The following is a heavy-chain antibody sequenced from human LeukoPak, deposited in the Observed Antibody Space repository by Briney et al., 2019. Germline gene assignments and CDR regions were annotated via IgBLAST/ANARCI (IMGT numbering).Heavy chain of an antibody. D-gene: IGHD3-22*01. V-gene: IGHV5-51*01. CDR3: ARHPITRYYDSSGYSAAGPDY. CDR1: GYRFTTYW. Sequence: GESLKISCKGSGYRFTTYWIGWVRQMPGKGLEWMGIINPGDSDTRYSPSFQGQVTISADKSISTAYLLWSSLKASDTAMYYCARHPITRYYDSSGYSAAGPDYWGQGTLVTVSS. CDR2: INPGDSDT. J-gene: IGHJ4*02.